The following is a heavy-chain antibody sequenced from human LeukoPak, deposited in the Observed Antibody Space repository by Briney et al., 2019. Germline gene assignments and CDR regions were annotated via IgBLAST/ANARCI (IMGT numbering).Heavy chain of an antibody. CDR1: GYYVSSGYY. D-gene: IGHD1-1*01. Sequence: SETLSLTCAVSGYYVSSGYYWAWIRQPPGKGLEYIGSIYHSGSTYYNPSLKSQVTTSVDTSKNQFSLKLSSVTAADTAVYYCARDRPVTGTSEGWYFDLWGRGTLVTVSS. CDR3: ARDRPVTGTSEGWYFDL. CDR2: IYHSGST. V-gene: IGHV4-38-2*02. J-gene: IGHJ2*01.